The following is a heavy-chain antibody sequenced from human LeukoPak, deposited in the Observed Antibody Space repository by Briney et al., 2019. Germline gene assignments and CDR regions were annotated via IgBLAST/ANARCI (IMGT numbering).Heavy chain of an antibody. D-gene: IGHD4-23*01. Sequence: GSLRLSCAASGFTFSSYGMSWVRQAAGKGLEWIGRISSSGNTDYNASLKSRVTMSVDTSKNQLSLKVISVTAADTAVYYCARGVIQAGGNDFDYWGQGTLVTVSS. CDR3: ARGVIQAGGNDFDY. V-gene: IGHV4-4*07. CDR2: ISSSGNT. CDR1: GFTFSSYG. J-gene: IGHJ4*02.